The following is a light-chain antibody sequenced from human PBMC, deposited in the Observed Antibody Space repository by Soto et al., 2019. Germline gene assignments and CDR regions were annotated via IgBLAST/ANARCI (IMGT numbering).Light chain of an antibody. CDR1: QSVLSSSTNKDY. J-gene: IGKJ2*03. CDR3: QQYHSPPYR. Sequence: DIVMTQSPDSLAVSLGERATINCTSSQSVLSSSTNKDYLAWYQQRPGQPPKLLIYWASTRDSGVPDRFSGSGYGKDFTLTISRLQAEDVAVYYCQQYHSPPYRFGQGTKLEIK. CDR2: WAS. V-gene: IGKV4-1*01.